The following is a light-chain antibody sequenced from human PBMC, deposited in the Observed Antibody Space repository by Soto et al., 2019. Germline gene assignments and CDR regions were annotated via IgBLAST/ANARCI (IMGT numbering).Light chain of an antibody. CDR2: ATS. CDR3: QQLNFSTIT. CDR1: QSMSSW. J-gene: IGKJ5*01. Sequence: DIEMTQAPSTLSASVGDRVTITCRASQSMSSWLAWYEQKPGKAAKLLIYATSTLQSGVPSRFSGSGAGTEFTLTISSLQPEDFATDCCQQLNFSTITFGQGTRLEIK. V-gene: IGKV1-5*01.